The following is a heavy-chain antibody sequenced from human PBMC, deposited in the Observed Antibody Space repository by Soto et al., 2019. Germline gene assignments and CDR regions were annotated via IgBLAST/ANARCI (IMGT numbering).Heavy chain of an antibody. CDR2: ITPYNGDT. D-gene: IGHD2-15*01. Sequence: QVQLQQSGAEVKKPGASLKVSCKASGYTFATYGISWVRQAPGQGLEWMGWITPYNGDTNYAQRLQGRVTMTTDISTNTAYMEVRSLRSDDTAVYYCARLAPCSGGICYSRPLEYWGQGTLVTVSS. V-gene: IGHV1-18*01. CDR3: ARLAPCSGGICYSRPLEY. J-gene: IGHJ4*02. CDR1: GYTFATYG.